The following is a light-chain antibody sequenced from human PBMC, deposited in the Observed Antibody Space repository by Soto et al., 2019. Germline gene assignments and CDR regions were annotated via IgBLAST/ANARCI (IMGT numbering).Light chain of an antibody. CDR1: SSNIGAGYD. J-gene: IGLJ1*01. CDR3: QSYDGSLSGSV. CDR2: GNS. Sequence: QSVLTQPPSVSGAPGQTVTISCTGSSSNIGAGYDGHWYQQLPGTAPKLLIYGNSNRPSGVPDRFSGSKSGTSASLSITGLQPEDDTDYYCQSYDGSLSGSVFGTGTKVTVL. V-gene: IGLV1-40*01.